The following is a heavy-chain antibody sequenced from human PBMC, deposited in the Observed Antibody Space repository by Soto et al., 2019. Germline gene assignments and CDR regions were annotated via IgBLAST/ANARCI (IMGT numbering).Heavy chain of an antibody. CDR1: GFTFSSYA. D-gene: IGHD3-22*01. J-gene: IGHJ3*02. CDR2: ISGSGGST. V-gene: IGHV3-23*01. Sequence: EVQLLESGGGLVQPGGSLRLSCAASGFTFSSYAMSWVRQAPGKGLEWVSAISGSGGSTYYADSVKGRFTISRDNSKNTLYLQMNSLRAEDTAVYYCAKDLIVFSPRRVAFDIWGQGTMVTVSS. CDR3: AKDLIVFSPRRVAFDI.